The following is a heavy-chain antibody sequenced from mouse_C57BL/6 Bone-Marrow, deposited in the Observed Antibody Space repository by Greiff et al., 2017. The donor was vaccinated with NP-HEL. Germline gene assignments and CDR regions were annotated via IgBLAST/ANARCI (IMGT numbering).Heavy chain of an antibody. Sequence: VQLQQPGAELVKPGASVKMSCKASGYTFTSYWITWVKQRPGQGLEWIGDIYPGSGSTNYTEKFKSKATLTVDTSSSTAYMQLSSLTSEDSAVYYCARNPLHYDGSSPFDYWGKGTTLTVSA. CDR1: GYTFTSYW. V-gene: IGHV1-55*01. D-gene: IGHD1-1*01. CDR3: ARNPLHYDGSSPFDY. J-gene: IGHJ2*01. CDR2: IYPGSGST.